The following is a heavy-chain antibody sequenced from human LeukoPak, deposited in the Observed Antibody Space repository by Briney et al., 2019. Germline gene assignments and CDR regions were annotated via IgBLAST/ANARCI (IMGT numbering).Heavy chain of an antibody. D-gene: IGHD6-13*01. Sequence: GGSLRLSCAASGFTFSSYGMHWVRQAPGKGLEWVAAISYDGGIKYYADSVKGRFTISRGNSKNTLYLQMNSLRAEDTAVYYCARDRYSSTWRYFDYWGQGTLVTVSS. CDR2: ISYDGGIK. CDR1: GFTFSSYG. V-gene: IGHV3-30*03. CDR3: ARDRYSSTWRYFDY. J-gene: IGHJ4*02.